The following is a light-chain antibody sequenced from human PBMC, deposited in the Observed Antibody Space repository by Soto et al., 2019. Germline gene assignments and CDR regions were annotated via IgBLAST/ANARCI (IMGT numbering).Light chain of an antibody. V-gene: IGKV3-15*01. CDR2: GAS. J-gene: IGKJ1*01. Sequence: EIVMTQSPATLSVSPGERATLPCRAIQSVSRNLAWYQQNPAQAPRLLIYGASTRATGIPARFSGSGSGTEFTLTISSLQSEDFAVYYCQQYNNWPPWTFGQGTKVEIK. CDR1: QSVSRN. CDR3: QQYNNWPPWT.